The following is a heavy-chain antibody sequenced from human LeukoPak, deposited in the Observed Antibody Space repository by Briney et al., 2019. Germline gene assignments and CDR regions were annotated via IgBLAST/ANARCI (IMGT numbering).Heavy chain of an antibody. J-gene: IGHJ6*03. Sequence: PSETLSLTCTVSGDSISSGSYYWSWTRQPPGKGLEWIGYIYYSGSTNYNPSLKSRVAISVDTSKNQFSLKLSSVTAADTAVYYCARLLAPDMVRGVLVSHYMDVWGKGTTVTISS. CDR3: ARLLAPDMVRGVLVSHYMDV. D-gene: IGHD3-10*01. CDR1: GDSISSGSYY. V-gene: IGHV4-61*01. CDR2: IYYSGST.